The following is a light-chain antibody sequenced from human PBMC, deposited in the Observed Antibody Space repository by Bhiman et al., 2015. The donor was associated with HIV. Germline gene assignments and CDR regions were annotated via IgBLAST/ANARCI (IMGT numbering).Light chain of an antibody. CDR1: SSDIGDWNF. J-gene: IGLJ1*01. CDR2: DVS. CDR3: SSYSRDRALLYV. V-gene: IGLV2-14*03. Sequence: HSALTQPAFVSGSLGQSITISCTGTSSDIGDWNFVSWYQQYPGKAPKVLIFDVSNRPSGISNRFSGSKSGNTASLTISGLLPEDEADYYCSSYSRDRALLYVFGSGTKVT.